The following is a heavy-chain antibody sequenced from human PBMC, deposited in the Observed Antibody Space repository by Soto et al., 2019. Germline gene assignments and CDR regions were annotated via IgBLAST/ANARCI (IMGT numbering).Heavy chain of an antibody. Sequence: GALVKVSCKASGYTFTSYYMHWVRQAPGQGLEWMGIINPSGGSTSYAQKFQGRVTMTRDTSTSTVYMELSSLRSEDTAVYYCARERGKPRCLDVWGQGTTVTVSS. CDR3: ARERGKPRCLDV. CDR1: GYTFTSYY. V-gene: IGHV1-46*01. CDR2: INPSGGST. J-gene: IGHJ6*02. D-gene: IGHD2-8*01.